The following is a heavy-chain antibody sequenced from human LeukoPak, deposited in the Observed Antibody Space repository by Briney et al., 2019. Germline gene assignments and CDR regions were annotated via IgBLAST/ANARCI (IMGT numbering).Heavy chain of an antibody. CDR2: IHYSGST. Sequence: PSETLSLTCTVSGGSISSSSYYWGWIRQPPGTGLEWIGSIHYSGSTNYNPSLKSRVTISVDTSKNQFSLKLSSVTAADTAVYYCARSYDIWSARVFFDYWGQGTLVTVSS. CDR3: ARSYDIWSARVFFDY. CDR1: GGSISSSSYY. V-gene: IGHV4-39*07. D-gene: IGHD3-3*01. J-gene: IGHJ4*02.